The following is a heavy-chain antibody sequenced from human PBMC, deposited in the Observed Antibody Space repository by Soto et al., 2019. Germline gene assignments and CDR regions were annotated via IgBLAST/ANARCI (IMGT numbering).Heavy chain of an antibody. CDR2: MSSRRTI. Sequence: DGSLRLSWAASGSTFSDYYTSFVLQPPGKGPECVSSMSSRRTIYYADSVKGGSTICRDKWKNSLCVQMSSRRAEDKAVYYCARVPRYDSSGYRTPSNLFDYWGQGTLVTVSS. CDR1: GSTFSDYY. D-gene: IGHD3-22*01. CDR3: ARVPRYDSSGYRTPSNLFDY. V-gene: IGHV3-11*01. J-gene: IGHJ4*02.